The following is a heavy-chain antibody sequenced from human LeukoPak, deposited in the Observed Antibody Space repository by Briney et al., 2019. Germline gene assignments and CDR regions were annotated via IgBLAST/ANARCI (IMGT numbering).Heavy chain of an antibody. CDR2: IYHSGGT. J-gene: IGHJ4*02. D-gene: IGHD3-9*01. Sequence: PSGTLSLTCAVSGGSISSSTNWWSWVRQPPGKGLEWIGEIYHSGGTNYNPSLKSRITISVDTSKNQFSLKLSSVTAADTAVYYCASYAIFLRDYWGQGTLVTVSS. CDR1: GGSISSSTNW. CDR3: ASYAIFLRDY. V-gene: IGHV4-4*02.